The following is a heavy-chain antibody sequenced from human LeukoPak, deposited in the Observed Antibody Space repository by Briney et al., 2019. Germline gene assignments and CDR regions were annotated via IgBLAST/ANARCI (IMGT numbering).Heavy chain of an antibody. J-gene: IGHJ6*03. CDR3: ARDASDFWSGYYYYYYYMDV. Sequence: ASVKVSCKSSGYTFTSYGISWVRQAPGQGLEWMGWISAYNGNTNYAQKLQGRVTMTTDTSTSTAYMELRSLRSDDTAVYYCARDASDFWSGYYYYYYYMDVWGKGTTVTVSS. V-gene: IGHV1-18*01. CDR2: ISAYNGNT. D-gene: IGHD3-3*01. CDR1: GYTFTSYG.